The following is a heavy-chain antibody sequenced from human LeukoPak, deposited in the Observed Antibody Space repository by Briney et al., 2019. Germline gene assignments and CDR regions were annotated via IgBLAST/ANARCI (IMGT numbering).Heavy chain of an antibody. Sequence: LRLSCAASGFTFDDYAMHWVRQPPGKGLEWIGYIYHSGSTYYNPSLKSRVTISVDRSKNQFSLKLSSVTAADTAVYYCARAACSSTSCYYFDYWGQGTLVTVSS. J-gene: IGHJ4*02. D-gene: IGHD2-2*01. V-gene: IGHV4-30-2*01. CDR3: ARAACSSTSCYYFDY. CDR1: GFTFDDYA. CDR2: IYHSGST.